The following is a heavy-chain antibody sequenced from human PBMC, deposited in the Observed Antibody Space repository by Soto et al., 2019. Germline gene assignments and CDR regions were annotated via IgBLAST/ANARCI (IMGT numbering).Heavy chain of an antibody. D-gene: IGHD2-2*02. CDR2: IYPDDSRI. V-gene: IGHV5-51*01. CDR1: GYSFTSYW. J-gene: IGHJ4*02. CDR3: ARLFCSSSTCYIGLDY. Sequence: PGESLKISCKGSGYSFTSYWIAWVRRMPGKGLEWMGIIYPDDSRIKYSPSFQGQVTISADKSISTAYLHWTSLRASDTAMYYCARLFCSSSTCYIGLDYWGQGTPVTVSS.